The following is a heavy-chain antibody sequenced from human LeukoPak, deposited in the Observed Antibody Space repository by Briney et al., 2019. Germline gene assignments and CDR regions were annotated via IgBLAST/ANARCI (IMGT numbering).Heavy chain of an antibody. CDR2: IYPGDSDT. Sequence: GESLKISCKGSGYSFTSYWIAWVRQMPGKGLEWMGIIYPGDSDTRYSPSLQGQVTISVDKSNGIAYLQWSSLRASDTAMYYCARTQGYSYGHPILLDYWGQGTLVTVSS. CDR1: GYSFTSYW. J-gene: IGHJ4*02. V-gene: IGHV5-51*01. CDR3: ARTQGYSYGHPILLDY. D-gene: IGHD5-18*01.